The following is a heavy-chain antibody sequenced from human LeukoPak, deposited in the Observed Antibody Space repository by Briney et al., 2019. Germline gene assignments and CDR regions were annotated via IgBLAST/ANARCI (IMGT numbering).Heavy chain of an antibody. V-gene: IGHV3-23*01. CDR1: GFTFSSYA. J-gene: IGHJ4*02. CDR2: ISGSGGST. D-gene: IGHD2-21*02. CDR3: AKDKAYCGGDCFHTMSDH. Sequence: GGSLRLSCAASGFTFSSYAMSWVRQAPGKGLEWVSAISGSGGSTYYADSVKGRFTISRDNSKNTLYLQMNSLRAEDTAVYYCAKDKAYCGGDCFHTMSDHWGQGTLVTVSS.